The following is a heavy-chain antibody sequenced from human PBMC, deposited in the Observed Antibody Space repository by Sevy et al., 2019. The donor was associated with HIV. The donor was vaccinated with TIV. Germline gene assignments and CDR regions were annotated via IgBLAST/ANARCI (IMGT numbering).Heavy chain of an antibody. CDR2: ISSSGSTI. V-gene: IGHV3-11*01. Sequence: GGSLRLSCAASGFTFSDYYMSWIRQAPGKGLEWVSYISSSGSTIYYAHSVKGRFTISRVNAKNSLYRQMNSLRAVDTVVYYCARRYCTKCVCFFTFYYWGQGTLVTVSS. CDR1: GFTFSDYY. J-gene: IGHJ4*02. CDR3: ARRYCTKCVCFFTFYY. D-gene: IGHD2-8*01.